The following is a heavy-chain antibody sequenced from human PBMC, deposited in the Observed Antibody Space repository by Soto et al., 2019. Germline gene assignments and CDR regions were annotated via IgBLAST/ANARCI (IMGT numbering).Heavy chain of an antibody. CDR2: INHSGST. CDR3: ARETAGYCSGGSCDKLDY. V-gene: IGHV4-34*01. CDR1: GGSFSGYY. D-gene: IGHD2-15*01. J-gene: IGHJ4*02. Sequence: PSETLSLTCAVYGGSFSGYYWSWIRQPPGKGLEWIGEINHSGSTNYNPSLKSRVTISVDRSKNQFSLKLSSVTAADTAVYYCARETAGYCSGGSCDKLDYWGQGTLVTVSS.